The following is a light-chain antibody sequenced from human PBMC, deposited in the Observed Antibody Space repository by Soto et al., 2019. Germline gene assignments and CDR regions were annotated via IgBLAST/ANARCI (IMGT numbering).Light chain of an antibody. CDR1: SSDVGGYNY. CDR3: SSYTSSRAYV. J-gene: IGLJ1*01. V-gene: IGLV2-14*01. CDR2: DVS. Sequence: QSALTQPRSVSGSPGQSVTISCTGTSSDVGGYNYVSWYQQHPGKAPKLMIYDVSNRPSGVSNRFSGSKSGNTASLTISGLQAEDEADYYCSSYTSSRAYVFGIGTKLTVL.